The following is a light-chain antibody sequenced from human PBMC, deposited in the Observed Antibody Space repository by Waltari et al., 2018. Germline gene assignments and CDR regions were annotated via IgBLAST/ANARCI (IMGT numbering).Light chain of an antibody. CDR2: EDS. V-gene: IGLV3-10*01. CDR3: YSTDSSGNPS. CDR1: ALSKKY. J-gene: IGLJ1*01. Sequence: SYELTQPPPVPVSPGQTARITCSGDALSKKYDSWHQPKSGQAPVAVIYEDSKRSSGIPERFSGSRSGTMATLTITGAQEEDEADYYCYSTDSSGNPSFGTGTKVTVL.